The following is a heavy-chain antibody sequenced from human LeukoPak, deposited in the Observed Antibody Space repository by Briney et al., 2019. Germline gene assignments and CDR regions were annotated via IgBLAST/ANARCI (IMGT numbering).Heavy chain of an antibody. J-gene: IGHJ3*02. D-gene: IGHD1-7*01. CDR1: GGSISSYY. Sequence: SETLSLTCTVSGGSISSYYWSWIRQPPGKGLEWIGYIYYSGSTNYNPSLKSRVTISVDTSKNQFSLKLSSVTAADTAVYYCARGEKLGDAFDIWGQGTMVTVSS. CDR3: ARGEKLGDAFDI. V-gene: IGHV4-59*01. CDR2: IYYSGST.